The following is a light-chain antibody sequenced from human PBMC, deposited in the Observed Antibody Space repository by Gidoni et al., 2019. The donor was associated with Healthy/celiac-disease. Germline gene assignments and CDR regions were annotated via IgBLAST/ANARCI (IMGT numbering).Light chain of an antibody. CDR2: DAS. J-gene: IGKJ5*01. Sequence: EIVLTRSQATLSLSPGDRATLSCRASQSVSSYLAWYQQKPGQAPRLLIYDASNRATGIPARFSGSGSGTDFTLTISSLEPEDVAVYYCQQRSNWPQITFGQGTRLEIK. CDR1: QSVSSY. V-gene: IGKV3-11*01. CDR3: QQRSNWPQIT.